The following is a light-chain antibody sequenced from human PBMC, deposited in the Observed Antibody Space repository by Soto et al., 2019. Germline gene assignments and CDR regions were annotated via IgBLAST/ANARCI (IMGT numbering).Light chain of an antibody. V-gene: IGKV1-27*01. Sequence: DIQMTQSPSSLSASVGDRVTISCRASQDINNYLAWYQQKPGKAPKLLIYAASTLQSGVPSRFSGSGSGTACTLTISSLQPEDVATYYWQRHNSAPPVTFGPGTKVD. J-gene: IGKJ3*01. CDR1: QDINNY. CDR3: QRHNSAPPVT. CDR2: AAS.